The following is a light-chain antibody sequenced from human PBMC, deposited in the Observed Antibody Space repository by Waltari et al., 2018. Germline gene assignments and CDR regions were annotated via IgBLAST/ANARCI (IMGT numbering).Light chain of an antibody. CDR2: GAS. CDR3: QQYNDWPLYT. V-gene: IGKV3-15*01. CDR1: QSVGGN. Sequence: IVMTQSPATLSVSPGERATLSCRASQSVGGNLAWYQQKPGQAPRPLIYGASTWVTGLPARFSGSGSETEFTLTISSVQSEDFAVYYCQQYNDWPLYTFGQGTKLEIK. J-gene: IGKJ2*01.